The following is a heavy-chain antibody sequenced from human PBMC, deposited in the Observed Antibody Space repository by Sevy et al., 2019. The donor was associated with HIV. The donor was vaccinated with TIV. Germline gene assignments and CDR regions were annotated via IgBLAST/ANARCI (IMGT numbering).Heavy chain of an antibody. Sequence: SQTLSLTCAISGDSVSTYSAAWNWIRQSPSRGLEWLGRTYYKSKWYNDYALSVKSRISINPDTTKNQISLQRSSVTPEDTAVYYCARESRWFFFHFDYWGQGTLVTVSS. J-gene: IGHJ4*02. D-gene: IGHD3-10*01. CDR3: ARESRWFFFHFDY. V-gene: IGHV6-1*01. CDR1: GDSVSTYSAA. CDR2: TYYKSKWYN.